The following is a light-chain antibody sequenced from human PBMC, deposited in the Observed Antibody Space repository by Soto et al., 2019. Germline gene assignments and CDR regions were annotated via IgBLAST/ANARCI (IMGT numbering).Light chain of an antibody. CDR2: EAS. CDR1: QDISKY. J-gene: IGKJ3*01. Sequence: DIQMTQSPSSLSASVGDRITITCQASQDISKYLIWYQQTPGKAPKFLIYEASNLERGVTPRFSGSGSETGFTFAINSLQPAGVVEYYCQEDHSRPFTFGPGTKLYIK. V-gene: IGKV1-33*01. CDR3: QEDHSRPFT.